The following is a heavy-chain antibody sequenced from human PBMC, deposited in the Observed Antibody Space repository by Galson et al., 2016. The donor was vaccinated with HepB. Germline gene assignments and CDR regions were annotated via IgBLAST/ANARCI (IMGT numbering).Heavy chain of an antibody. J-gene: IGHJ5*02. D-gene: IGHD1-26*01. Sequence: SLRLSCAASGFTFSTYWMHWVRQVPGKWLVWVSLINSDGSITIYADSVKGRFTISGDNAKNTLYVQMNSQRADDTAVYYYATVRQKWELMSWGQGTLVTVSS. CDR3: ATVRQKWELMS. CDR2: INSDGSIT. V-gene: IGHV3-74*01. CDR1: GFTFSTYW.